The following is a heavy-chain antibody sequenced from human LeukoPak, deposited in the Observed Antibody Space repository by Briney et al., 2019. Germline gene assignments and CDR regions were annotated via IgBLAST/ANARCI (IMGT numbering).Heavy chain of an antibody. D-gene: IGHD3-22*01. Sequence: PGGSLRLACAASGFTFSTYTMNWVRQAPGKGLEWVSSISSSSSYIYYADSVKGRFTISRDNAKNSLYLQMNSLRAEDTAVYYCAKTSHDSSGYYDDAFDIWGQGTMVTVSS. V-gene: IGHV3-21*04. J-gene: IGHJ3*02. CDR3: AKTSHDSSGYYDDAFDI. CDR2: ISSSSSYI. CDR1: GFTFSTYT.